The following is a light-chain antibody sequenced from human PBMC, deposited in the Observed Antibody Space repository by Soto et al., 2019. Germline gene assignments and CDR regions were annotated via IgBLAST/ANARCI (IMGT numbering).Light chain of an antibody. CDR2: AAS. CDR3: QQSYGTPYT. Sequence: DIQMTQSPSSLSASVVDRVTITCRASQSISSDLNWYQQKPGKAPKLLIYAASSLQSGVPSRFSGSGSGTDFTLTIRSLQPEDFATYYCQQSYGTPYTFGQGTKLEIK. J-gene: IGKJ2*01. V-gene: IGKV1-39*01. CDR1: QSISSD.